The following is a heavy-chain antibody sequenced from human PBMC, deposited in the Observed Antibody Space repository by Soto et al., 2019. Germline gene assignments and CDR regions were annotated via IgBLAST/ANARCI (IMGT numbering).Heavy chain of an antibody. Sequence: QVQLVQSGAEVKKPESSVKVSCKAPGGTFSTYAISWVRQAPGQGLEWMGGIIPMFGTANYAQRFQDRVTXTXXESTNTVYMELSSXXXXXXXXXXXXXXXXXXXXXIXNGYSGWGQGTLVT. CDR2: IIPMFGTA. J-gene: IGHJ4*02. D-gene: IGHD3-22*01. CDR1: GGTFSTYA. V-gene: IGHV1-69*05. CDR3: XXXXXXXXXXIXNGYSG.